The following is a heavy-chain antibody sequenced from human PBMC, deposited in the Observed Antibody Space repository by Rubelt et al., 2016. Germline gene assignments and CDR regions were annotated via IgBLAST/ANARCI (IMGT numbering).Heavy chain of an antibody. V-gene: IGHV3-74*01. Sequence: SYADSVKGRFTISRDNAKNTLYPQMNSLRAEDTAVYYCARDLGDFWSGYLSADYWGQGTLVTVSS. J-gene: IGHJ4*02. D-gene: IGHD3-3*01. CDR3: ARDLGDFWSGYLSADY.